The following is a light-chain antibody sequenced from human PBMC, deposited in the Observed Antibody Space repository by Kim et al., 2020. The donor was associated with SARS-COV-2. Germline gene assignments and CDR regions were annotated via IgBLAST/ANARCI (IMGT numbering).Light chain of an antibody. CDR1: SSNIGSNY. CDR3: AAWDDSLNVV. V-gene: IGLV1-47*01. J-gene: IGLJ2*01. Sequence: QSVLSQPPSASGPLGQRVTISCSGSSSNIGSNYVYWFQQLPGTAPALLIYKNNQRPSGVPDRFSGSKSGTSVSLAISGLRSEDEADYYCAAWDDSLNVVFGGGTKVTVL. CDR2: KNN.